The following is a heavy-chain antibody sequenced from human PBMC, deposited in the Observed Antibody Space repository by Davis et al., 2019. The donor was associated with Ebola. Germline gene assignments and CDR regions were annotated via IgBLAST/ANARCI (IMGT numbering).Heavy chain of an antibody. CDR2: IYYSGST. V-gene: IGHV4-59*12. D-gene: IGHD1-7*01. J-gene: IGHJ4*02. Sequence: SETLSLTCTVSGGSISSYYWSWIRQPPGKGLEWIGYIYYSGSTNYNPSLKSRVTISVDTSKNQFSLKLSSVTAADTAVYYCARGRKRYNWNSNYDYWGQGTLVTVSS. CDR3: ARGRKRYNWNSNYDY. CDR1: GGSISSYY.